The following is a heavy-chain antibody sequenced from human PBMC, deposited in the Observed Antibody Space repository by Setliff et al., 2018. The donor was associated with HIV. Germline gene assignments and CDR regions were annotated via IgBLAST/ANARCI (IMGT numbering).Heavy chain of an antibody. J-gene: IGHJ4*02. D-gene: IGHD3-22*01. V-gene: IGHV4-34*01. CDR3: AKASRGEYYDNSGFFVTYFDY. CDR2: ISQNGDT. CDR1: GGSFSGHY. Sequence: PSETLSLTCGVSGGSFSGHYWSWIRQTPGKGLEWIGEISQNGDTNYNPSLTRRVILSVDSSKKQVSLKLSSVTAADSAVYYCAKASRGEYYDNSGFFVTYFDYWGQGKLVTVSS.